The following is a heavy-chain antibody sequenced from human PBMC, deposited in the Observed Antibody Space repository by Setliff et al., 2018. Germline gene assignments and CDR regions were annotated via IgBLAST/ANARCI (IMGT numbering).Heavy chain of an antibody. J-gene: IGHJ3*02. Sequence: LSLTCTVPGGSISDNGYFWGWVRQPPGKGLEWIGNIYFGGDTYFNPSFKSRVTMSIDTSNSQFSLKLSSVTAADTAIYYCARDASASDGRNAFDIWGQGTMVTVSS. CDR3: ARDASASDGRNAFDI. D-gene: IGHD1-26*01. CDR2: IYFGGDT. V-gene: IGHV4-39*07. CDR1: GGSISDNGYF.